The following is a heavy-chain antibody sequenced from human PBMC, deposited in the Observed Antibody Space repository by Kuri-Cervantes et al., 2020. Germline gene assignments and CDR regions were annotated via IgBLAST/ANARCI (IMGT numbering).Heavy chain of an antibody. J-gene: IGHJ4*02. Sequence: GESLKISCAASGFTFSDYYMSWIRQAPGKGLEWVSYISSSGSTIYYADSVKGRFTISRDNAKNSLYLQMNSLRAEDTAVYFCASGSGWLTPYWGQGTLVTVSS. D-gene: IGHD6-19*01. V-gene: IGHV3-11*04. CDR3: ASGSGWLTPY. CDR2: ISSSGSTI. CDR1: GFTFSDYY.